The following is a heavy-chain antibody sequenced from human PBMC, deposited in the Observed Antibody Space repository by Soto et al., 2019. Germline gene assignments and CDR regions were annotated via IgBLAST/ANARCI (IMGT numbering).Heavy chain of an antibody. CDR2: IDPGDSYI. CDR3: ASHNEGVGHTSDYNYGMGV. J-gene: IGHJ6*02. V-gene: IGHV5-10-1*01. D-gene: IGHD1-26*01. Sequence: ESLKISCQASGYSFTNFWISWVRQMPGKGLEWMGRIDPGDSYINYSPSFQGHVTISADKSISTAYLQWSSLKASDTAMYFCASHNEGVGHTSDYNYGMGVWGQGTTVTVSS. CDR1: GYSFTNFW.